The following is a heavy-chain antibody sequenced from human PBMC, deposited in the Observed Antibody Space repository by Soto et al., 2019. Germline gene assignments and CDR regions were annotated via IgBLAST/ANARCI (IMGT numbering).Heavy chain of an antibody. V-gene: IGHV4-59*08. CDR1: GASISNYY. J-gene: IGHJ6*02. D-gene: IGHD3-10*01. CDR2: VNDGGGA. Sequence: QVHLQQSGPGLVKPSETLSLSCTISGASISNYYWSWIRQVPGKGMEWIGYVNDGGGAAYNPSLQSRVAVSLDTSKSLLSLKLTSVTATDPAVYYCVRQGFGALRGLVDVWGQGTTVTVSS. CDR3: VRQGFGALRGLVDV.